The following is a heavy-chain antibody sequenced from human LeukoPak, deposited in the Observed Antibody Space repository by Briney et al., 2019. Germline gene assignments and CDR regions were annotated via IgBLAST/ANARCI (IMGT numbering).Heavy chain of an antibody. V-gene: IGHV4-39*01. CDR2: IYYSGST. CDR1: GGSISSSSYY. CDR3: ARHARHAPFDY. Sequence: TSETLSLTCTVSGGSISSSSYYWGWIRQPPGKGLEWIGSIYYSGSTYYNPSLKSRVTISVDTSKNQFSLKLSSVTAADTAVYYCARHARHAPFDYWGQGTLVTVSS. J-gene: IGHJ4*02.